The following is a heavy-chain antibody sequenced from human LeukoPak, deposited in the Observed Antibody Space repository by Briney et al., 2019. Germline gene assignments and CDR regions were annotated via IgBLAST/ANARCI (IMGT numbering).Heavy chain of an antibody. CDR3: ARGVYADSSGYPS. CDR2: ITGSSTTI. J-gene: IGHJ3*01. D-gene: IGHD3-22*01. V-gene: IGHV3-48*01. CDR1: GFTFSTYS. Sequence: GGSLRLSCAASGFTFSTYSKNWVRQAPGKGPEWVSYITGSSTTIYYADSVKGRFTISRDNAKNSLYLQMNSLRVEDTALYYCARGVYADSSGYPSWGQGTMVTVSS.